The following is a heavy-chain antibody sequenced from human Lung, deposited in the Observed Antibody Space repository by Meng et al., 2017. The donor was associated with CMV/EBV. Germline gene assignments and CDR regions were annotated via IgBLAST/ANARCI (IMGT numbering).Heavy chain of an antibody. V-gene: IGHV3-7*01. Sequence: GGSLRLSCAASGFSFSSYWMSWVRQAPGKGLEWVANIKYDGSEKHYADSVKGRFTISRDDAKNSLHLQMKSLRAEDTAVYYCARDNYDLWSGYYGRDVWGQGTXVTVSS. CDR2: IKYDGSEK. CDR1: GFSFSSYW. CDR3: ARDNYDLWSGYYGRDV. D-gene: IGHD3-3*01. J-gene: IGHJ6*02.